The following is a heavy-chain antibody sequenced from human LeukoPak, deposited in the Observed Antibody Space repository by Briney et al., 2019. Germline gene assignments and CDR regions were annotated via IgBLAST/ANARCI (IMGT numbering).Heavy chain of an antibody. CDR3: ARDRGSGNYYGGYFDY. CDR1: GFTFSNAW. J-gene: IGHJ4*02. CDR2: IWYDGSKI. D-gene: IGHD3-22*01. Sequence: GGSLRLSCAASGFTFSNAWMSWVRQAPGKGLEWVAVIWYDGSKIYYADSVKGRFTISRDNSKNTLYLQMNNLRAEDTAVYYCARDRGSGNYYGGYFDYWGQGTLVTVSS. V-gene: IGHV3-33*08.